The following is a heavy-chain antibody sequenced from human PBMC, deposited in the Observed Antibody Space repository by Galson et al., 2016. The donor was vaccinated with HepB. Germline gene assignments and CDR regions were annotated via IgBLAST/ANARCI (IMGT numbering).Heavy chain of an antibody. J-gene: IGHJ4*02. CDR3: SRVNYYGSGRQQNFDY. CDR2: INSDGSII. Sequence: SLRLSCAASGFTLSGYWMHWVRHAPGKGLVWVSRINSDGSIIHYADSVKGRFTISRDNAENTLYLQMNSLRAEDTAVYYCSRVNYYGSGRQQNFDYWGQGTLVTVSS. V-gene: IGHV3-74*01. CDR1: GFTLSGYW. D-gene: IGHD3-10*01.